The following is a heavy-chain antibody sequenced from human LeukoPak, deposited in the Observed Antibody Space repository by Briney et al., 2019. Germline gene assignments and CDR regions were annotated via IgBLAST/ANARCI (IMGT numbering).Heavy chain of an antibody. Sequence: SETLSLTCTVSGGSISSRRYYWGWIRQPPGQGLEWIGSIYNSGIMYYDPSLKSRVTISVDTSKNQFSLKLSSVTAADTAVYYCARDSILAAAGLEYFQHWGQGTLVTVSS. CDR1: GGSISSRRYY. V-gene: IGHV4-39*07. CDR2: IYNSGIM. D-gene: IGHD6-13*01. J-gene: IGHJ1*01. CDR3: ARDSILAAAGLEYFQH.